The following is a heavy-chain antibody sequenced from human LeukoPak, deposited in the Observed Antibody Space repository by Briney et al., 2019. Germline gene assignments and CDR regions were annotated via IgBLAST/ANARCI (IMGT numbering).Heavy chain of an antibody. J-gene: IGHJ4*02. CDR3: APDLRGAAWSLDY. CDR2: VSDSGSSA. D-gene: IGHD2-15*01. CDR1: GFTFRNYG. Sequence: GGSLRLSCAASGFTFRNYGMSWVRQAPGKGLEWVSVVSDSGSSAYYTDSVKGRFTISRDNSKNTLDLQMNSLPAEDTAVYYCAPDLRGAAWSLDYWGQGTLVTVSS. V-gene: IGHV3-23*01.